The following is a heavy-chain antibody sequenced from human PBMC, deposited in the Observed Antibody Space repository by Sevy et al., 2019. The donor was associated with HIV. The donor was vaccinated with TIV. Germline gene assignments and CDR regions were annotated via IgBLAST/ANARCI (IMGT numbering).Heavy chain of an antibody. D-gene: IGHD3-3*01. CDR3: ARVPRYYDFWSGYYTYYYYYYMDV. CDR2: IKQDGSEK. Sequence: GGSLRLSCAASGFTFSSYWMSWVRQAPGKGLEWVANIKQDGSEKYYVDSVKGRLTISRDNAKNSLYLQMNSLRAEDTAVYYCARVPRYYDFWSGYYTYYYYYYMDVWGKGTTVTVSS. CDR1: GFTFSSYW. V-gene: IGHV3-7*01. J-gene: IGHJ6*03.